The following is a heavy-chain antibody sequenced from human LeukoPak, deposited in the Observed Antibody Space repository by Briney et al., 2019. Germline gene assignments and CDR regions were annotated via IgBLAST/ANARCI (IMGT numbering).Heavy chain of an antibody. CDR3: ARVGSSSSDFDY. D-gene: IGHD6-6*01. J-gene: IGHJ4*02. Sequence: SETLSLTCTVSGGSISSGGYYWSWIRQPPGKGLEWIGYTYHSGSTYYNPSLKSRVTISVDRSKNQFSLKLSSVTAADTAVYYCARVGSSSSDFDYWGQGTLVTVSS. V-gene: IGHV4-30-2*01. CDR2: TYHSGST. CDR1: GGSISSGGYY.